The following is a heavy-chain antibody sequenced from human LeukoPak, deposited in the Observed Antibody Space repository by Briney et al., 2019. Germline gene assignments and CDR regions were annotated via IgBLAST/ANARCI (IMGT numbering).Heavy chain of an antibody. V-gene: IGHV4-39*07. CDR3: ARDRDDDPNSSWYRSGLNWFDP. J-gene: IGHJ5*02. D-gene: IGHD6-13*01. CDR1: GGSISSSSYY. CDR2: IYYSGST. Sequence: NTSETLSLTCTVSGGSISSSSYYWGWIRQPPGKGLEWIGSIYYSGSTYYNPSLKSRVTISVDTSKNQFSLKLSSVTAADTAVYYCARDRDDDPNSSWYRSGLNWFDPWGQGTLVTVSS.